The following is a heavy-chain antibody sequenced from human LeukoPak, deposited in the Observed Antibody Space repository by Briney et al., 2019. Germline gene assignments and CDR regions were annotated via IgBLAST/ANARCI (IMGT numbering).Heavy chain of an antibody. CDR2: ISSSSGTI. V-gene: IGHV3-48*04. CDR1: GFTFSSYA. D-gene: IGHD2-15*01. Sequence: PGGSLRLSCAASGFTFSSYAMSWVRQAPGKGLEWVSYISSSSGTIYYADSVKGRFTISRDNAENSLYLQMNSLRAEDTAVYYCARGPGSGHYFDYWGQGTLVTVSS. J-gene: IGHJ4*02. CDR3: ARGPGSGHYFDY.